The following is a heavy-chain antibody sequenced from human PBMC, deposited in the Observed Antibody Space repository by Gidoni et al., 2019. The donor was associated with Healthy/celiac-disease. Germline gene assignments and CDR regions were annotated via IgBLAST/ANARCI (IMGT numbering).Heavy chain of an antibody. D-gene: IGHD6-19*01. Sequence: QVQLVQSGAEVKKPGSSVKVSCKASGGPFSSYTISWVRQAPGQGLEWMGRIIPILGIANYAQKFQGRVTITADKSTSTAYMELSSLRSEDTAMYYCARDPCWGYSSGWDDWGQGTLVTVSS. CDR2: IIPILGIA. J-gene: IGHJ4*02. CDR1: GGPFSSYT. V-gene: IGHV1-69*08. CDR3: ARDPCWGYSSGWDD.